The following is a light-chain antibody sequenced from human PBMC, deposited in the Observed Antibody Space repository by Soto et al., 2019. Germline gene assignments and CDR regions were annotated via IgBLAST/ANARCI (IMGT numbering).Light chain of an antibody. CDR1: QSVSSSY. Sequence: EIVLTQSPGTLSLSPGERATLSCRASQSVSSSYLAWYQQKPGQAPRLLICGASSRATGIPDRFSGSGSGTDFTLTISRLEPEDFAVYYCQQYGLFTFGPGTKVDIK. CDR3: QQYGLFT. CDR2: GAS. J-gene: IGKJ3*01. V-gene: IGKV3-20*01.